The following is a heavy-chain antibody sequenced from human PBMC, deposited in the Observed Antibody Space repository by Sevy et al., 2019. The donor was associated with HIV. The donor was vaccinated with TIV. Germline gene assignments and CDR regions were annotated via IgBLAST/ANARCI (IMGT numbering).Heavy chain of an antibody. CDR3: ARNFDSSGYYSDY. CDR2: ISYDGSNK. CDR1: GFTFSSYA. Sequence: GGSLRLSCAASGFTFSSYAMHWVRQAPGKGLEWVAVISYDGSNKYYADSVKGRFTISRDNSKNTLYLQMNSLRAEDTAVYYCARNFDSSGYYSDYWGQGTLVTVSS. J-gene: IGHJ4*02. V-gene: IGHV3-30-3*01. D-gene: IGHD3-22*01.